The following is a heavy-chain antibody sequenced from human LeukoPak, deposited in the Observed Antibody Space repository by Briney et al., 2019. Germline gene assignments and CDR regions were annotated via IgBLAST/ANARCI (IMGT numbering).Heavy chain of an antibody. CDR2: ISGSSSTI. J-gene: IGHJ4*02. D-gene: IGHD3-10*01. CDR1: GFSFRTYS. CDR3: ARGVLLDDY. V-gene: IGHV3-48*02. Sequence: GGSLRLSCAASGFSFRTYSMNWVRQAPGKGLEWVSYISGSSSTIYHADSVKGRFTISRDNAKNSLYLRMNSLRDEDTAVYYCARGVLLDDYWGQGTLVTVSS.